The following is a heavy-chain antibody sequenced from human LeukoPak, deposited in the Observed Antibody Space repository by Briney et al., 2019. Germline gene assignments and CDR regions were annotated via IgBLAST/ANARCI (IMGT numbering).Heavy chain of an antibody. J-gene: IGHJ4*02. CDR2: IYASGTA. V-gene: IGHV4-4*07. Sequence: SETLSLTCTVSGGSISNHYWSWIRQPAGKGLQWIGRIYASGTASYSPSLKSRVSMSADTSKNQFSLKLSSVAAADTAVYYCARQRIFPFDYWGQGTLVTVSS. CDR3: ARQRIFPFDY. CDR1: GGSISNHY. D-gene: IGHD3-3*01.